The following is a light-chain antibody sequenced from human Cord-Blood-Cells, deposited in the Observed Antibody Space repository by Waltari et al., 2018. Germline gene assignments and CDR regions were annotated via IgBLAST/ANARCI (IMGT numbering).Light chain of an antibody. CDR3: QQSYSTPRT. CDR1: QNNSSY. V-gene: IGKV1-39*01. J-gene: IGKJ1*01. Sequence: DSQLTQSPSSLSASVGDRVSITRRSSQNNSSYLNWYQQKPGKAPKLLIYAASTLQIGVPARFSGSGSGTDFTLTISSLQPEDFATYYCQQSYSTPRTFGQGTKLEIK. CDR2: AAS.